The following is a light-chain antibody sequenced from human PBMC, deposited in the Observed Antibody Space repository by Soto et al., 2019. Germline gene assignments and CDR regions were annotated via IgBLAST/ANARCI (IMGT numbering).Light chain of an antibody. CDR1: QSVSST. V-gene: IGKV3-15*01. J-gene: IGKJ1*01. Sequence: ETVMTQSPAPLPVPPGERATLSCRASQSVSSTFAWYQQKPGQAPRLLTNGASTRATGIPARFSGSGSGTEFTLSISSLQSEDFAVYSCQQYDNWPSTFGQGTKVEFK. CDR2: GAS. CDR3: QQYDNWPST.